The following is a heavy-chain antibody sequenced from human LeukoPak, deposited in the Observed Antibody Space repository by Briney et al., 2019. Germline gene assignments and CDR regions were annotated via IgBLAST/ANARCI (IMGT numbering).Heavy chain of an antibody. CDR3: ARGSRSYRHQNNWFDP. D-gene: IGHD3-16*02. CDR2: INPSGGST. J-gene: IGHJ5*02. Sequence: ASVKVSCKASGYTFTSYYMRWVRQAPGQGLEWMGIINPSGGSTSYAQKFQGRVTMTRDTSTSTVYMELSSLRSEDTAVYYCARGSRSYRHQNNWFDPWGQGTLVTVSS. CDR1: GYTFTSYY. V-gene: IGHV1-46*01.